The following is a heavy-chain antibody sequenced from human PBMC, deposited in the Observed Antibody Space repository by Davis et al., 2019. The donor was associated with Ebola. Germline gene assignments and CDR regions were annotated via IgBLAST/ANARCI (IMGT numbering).Heavy chain of an antibody. J-gene: IGHJ4*02. CDR1: GFTFSSYW. CDR2: IKQDGSEK. D-gene: IGHD3-3*01. V-gene: IGHV3-7*01. CDR3: ARIFTIFGVAH. Sequence: GESLKISCAASGFTFSSYWMSWVRQAPGKGLEWVANIKQDGSEKYYVDSVKGRFTISRDNAKNSLYLQMNSLRAEDTAVYYCARIFTIFGVAHWGQGTLVTVSS.